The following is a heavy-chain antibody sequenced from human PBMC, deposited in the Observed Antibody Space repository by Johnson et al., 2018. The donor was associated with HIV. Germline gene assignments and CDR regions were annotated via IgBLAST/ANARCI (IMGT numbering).Heavy chain of an antibody. CDR2: IWYDGSNK. J-gene: IGHJ3*02. V-gene: IGHV3-33*06. Sequence: QVQLVESVGGVVQPGRSLRLSCAASGFTFSSYGMHWVRQAPGKGLEWVAVIWYDGSNKYYADSVKGRFTISRDNSKNTLYLQMNSLRAEDTAVDYCAKEPYISSRYGAFDIWGKGTMVTVSS. CDR1: GFTFSSYG. CDR3: AKEPYISSRYGAFDI. D-gene: IGHD6-13*01.